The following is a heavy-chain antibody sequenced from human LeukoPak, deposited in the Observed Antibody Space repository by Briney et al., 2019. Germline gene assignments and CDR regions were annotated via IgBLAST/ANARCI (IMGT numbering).Heavy chain of an antibody. Sequence: GASLQISCEGSGSHFTNYWISWGRQLPGKGLEWMGRIDPSDSYTNYSPSFQGHVTISADKSISTAYLQWSSLQASDTAMYYCARLEVVVGRDYWGQGTLVTVSS. D-gene: IGHD2-2*01. V-gene: IGHV5-10-1*01. CDR1: GSHFTNYW. CDR3: ARLEVVVGRDY. J-gene: IGHJ4*02. CDR2: IDPSDSYT.